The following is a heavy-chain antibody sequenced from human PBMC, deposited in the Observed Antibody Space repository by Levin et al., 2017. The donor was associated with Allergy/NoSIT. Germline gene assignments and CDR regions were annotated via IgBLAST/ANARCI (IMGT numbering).Heavy chain of an antibody. D-gene: IGHD6-25*01. CDR2: ISYDGNDK. V-gene: IGHV3-30*18. J-gene: IGHJ4*02. Sequence: GGSLRLSCAASGFTFSSFGMHWVRQAPGKGLEWVAVISYDGNDKYYADSVKGRFTISRDNPKNTLYLQMNSLRTEDTAVYYCAKDLVFGTSSGALDYWGQGTLVTVSS. CDR1: GFTFSSFG. CDR3: AKDLVFGTSSGALDY.